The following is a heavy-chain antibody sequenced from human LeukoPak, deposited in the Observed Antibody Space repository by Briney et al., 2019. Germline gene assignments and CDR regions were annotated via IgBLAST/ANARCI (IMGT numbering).Heavy chain of an antibody. J-gene: IGHJ3*02. CDR3: SGWGGGNAFDI. Sequence: GASVKVSCKASGHTFTGYYMHWVRQAPGQGLEWMGWINANSGDTNYAQKFQGRVTMTRDTSISTAYMELSRLRSDDTAVYYCSGWGGGNAFDIWGQGTMVTVSS. CDR2: INANSGDT. CDR1: GHTFTGYY. D-gene: IGHD3-22*01. V-gene: IGHV1-2*02.